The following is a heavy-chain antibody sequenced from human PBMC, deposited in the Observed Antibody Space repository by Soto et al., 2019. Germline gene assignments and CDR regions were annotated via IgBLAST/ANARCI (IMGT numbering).Heavy chain of an antibody. CDR3: ARSEAAAGDFDY. CDR1: GDSVSSTYC. Sequence: SSETLSLTCTVSGDSVSSTYCWNWVRQPPGKGLEWIGEISHSETTDYSPSLKSRVTISVDKSKNQFSLKLSSVTAADTAVYYCARSEAAAGDFDYWGQGALVTVSS. J-gene: IGHJ4*02. CDR2: ISHSETT. D-gene: IGHD6-13*01. V-gene: IGHV4-4*02.